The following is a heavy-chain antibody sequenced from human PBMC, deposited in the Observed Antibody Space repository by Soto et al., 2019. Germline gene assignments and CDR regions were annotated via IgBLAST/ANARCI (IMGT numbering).Heavy chain of an antibody. V-gene: IGHV3-9*01. Sequence: EVRLVESGGGLVQPGRSLRLSCIASSFTFDDYAMYWVRQAPGTGLQWVSTISWNSDHVDYAVSVKGRFTVSRDNAKISLYLQLNCLRVEDRALYYCAKGPNTTPAVDYWGQGTLVTVSS. CDR1: SFTFDDYA. CDR3: AKGPNTTPAVDY. CDR2: ISWNSDHV. D-gene: IGHD7-27*01. J-gene: IGHJ4*02.